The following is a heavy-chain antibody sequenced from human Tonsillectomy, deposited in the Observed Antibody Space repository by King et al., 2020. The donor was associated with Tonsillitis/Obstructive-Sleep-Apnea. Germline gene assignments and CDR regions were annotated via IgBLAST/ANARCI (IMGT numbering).Heavy chain of an antibody. CDR2: IYYSGST. CDR3: ARDRGIVGATDY. Sequence: LQLQESGPGLVKPSETLSLTCTVSGGSISSYYWSWIRQPPGKGLEWIGYIYYSGSTNYNPSLKSRVTISVDTSKNQFSLKLSSVTAADTAVYYCARDRGIVGATDYWGQGTLVTVSS. D-gene: IGHD1-26*01. CDR1: GGSISSYY. J-gene: IGHJ4*02. V-gene: IGHV4-59*01.